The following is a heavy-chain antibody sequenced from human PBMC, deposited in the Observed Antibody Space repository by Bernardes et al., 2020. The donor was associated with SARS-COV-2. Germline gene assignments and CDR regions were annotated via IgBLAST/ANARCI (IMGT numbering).Heavy chain of an antibody. V-gene: IGHV3-23*01. D-gene: IGHD3-22*01. J-gene: IGHJ4*02. Sequence: GGSLRLSRAASGFTFSSYAMSWVRQAPGKGLEWVSAISDSGENTYYANSVEGRFTISRDNSKNTLHLQMNGLRAEDTAVYYCAKDGVAYDSSGYYARHLDYWGQGTLVTVSS. CDR1: GFTFSSYA. CDR2: ISDSGENT. CDR3: AKDGVAYDSSGYYARHLDY.